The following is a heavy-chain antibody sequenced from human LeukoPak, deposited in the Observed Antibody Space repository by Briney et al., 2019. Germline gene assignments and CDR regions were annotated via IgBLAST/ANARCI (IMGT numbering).Heavy chain of an antibody. V-gene: IGHV4-34*01. Sequence: SETLSLTCAVYGGSFSGYYWSWIRQPPGKGLEWIGEINHSGGTNYNPSLKSRVTVSVDTSKNQFSLKLSSVTAADTAVYYCARGSDCSGGSCYFDYWGQGTLVTVSS. CDR1: GGSFSGYY. D-gene: IGHD2-15*01. J-gene: IGHJ4*02. CDR2: INHSGGT. CDR3: ARGSDCSGGSCYFDY.